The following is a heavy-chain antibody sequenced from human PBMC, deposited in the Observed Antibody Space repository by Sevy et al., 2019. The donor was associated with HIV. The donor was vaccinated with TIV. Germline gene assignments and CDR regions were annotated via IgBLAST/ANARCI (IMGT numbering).Heavy chain of an antibody. CDR3: ARAVYDIAVTAAGGPGYYGIDV. CDR1: GYTFSAYH. J-gene: IGHJ6*02. V-gene: IGHV1-2*02. Sequence: ASVKVSCKASGYTFSAYHMHWVRQAPGQGLEWMGWINPNSGGTNFAQRFQGRVTVTWDASISTAHMEQSRLKSDETGVCAGARAVYDIAVTAAGGPGYYGIDVWGQGTTVTVSS. D-gene: IGHD6-19*01. CDR2: INPNSGGT.